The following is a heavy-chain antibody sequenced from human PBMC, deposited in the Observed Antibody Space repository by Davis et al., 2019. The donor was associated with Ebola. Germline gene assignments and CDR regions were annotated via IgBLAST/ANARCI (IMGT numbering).Heavy chain of an antibody. D-gene: IGHD4-17*01. Sequence: GGSLRLSCAASGFTFSSYWMSWVRQAPGKGLEWVANIKQDGSEKYYVDSVKGRFTISRDNAKNSLYLQMNSLRAEDSAVYYFARGGEDYGGWYFDLWGRGTLVTVSS. V-gene: IGHV3-7*03. CDR3: ARGGEDYGGWYFDL. J-gene: IGHJ2*01. CDR1: GFTFSSYW. CDR2: IKQDGSEK.